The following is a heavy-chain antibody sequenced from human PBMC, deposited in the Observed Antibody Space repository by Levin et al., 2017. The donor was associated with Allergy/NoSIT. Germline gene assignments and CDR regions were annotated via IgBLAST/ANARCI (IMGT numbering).Heavy chain of an antibody. V-gene: IGHV4-39*01. Sequence: PSETLSLTCSVSGDSINSSTYYWAWIRQPPGTGLECIGYIYYSGSTYYNPSLKSRVTISVDTSKNQFALKLYSVTAADTAVYYCARRHFGRGRLDPWGQGTLVTVST. CDR3: ARRHFGRGRLDP. CDR1: GDSINSSTYY. CDR2: IYYSGST. D-gene: IGHD3-16*01. J-gene: IGHJ5*02.